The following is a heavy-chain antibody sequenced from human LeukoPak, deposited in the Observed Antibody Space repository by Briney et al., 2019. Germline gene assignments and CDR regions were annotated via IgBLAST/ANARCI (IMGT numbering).Heavy chain of an antibody. J-gene: IGHJ4*02. CDR2: IYYSGST. CDR3: ARGQYSGSCFDN. Sequence: QPSETLSLTCTVSGGSISSYLWSWIRQPPEKGLEWIGYIYYSGSTNYNPSLKSRVTILVDTSKNQFSLKVSSVTAADTAVYYCARGQYSGSCFDNWGQGSLVTVSS. V-gene: IGHV4-59*01. D-gene: IGHD1-26*01. CDR1: GGSISSYL.